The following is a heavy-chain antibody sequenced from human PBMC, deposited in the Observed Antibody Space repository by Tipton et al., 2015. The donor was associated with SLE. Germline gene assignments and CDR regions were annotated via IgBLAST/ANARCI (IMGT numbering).Heavy chain of an antibody. V-gene: IGHV4-59*11. CDR2: VFGSGSI. CDR3: ARGSVVADDF. J-gene: IGHJ4*02. Sequence: TLSLTCTVSGGSLSGHYWSWIRQPPGKKLEWIGYVFGSGSIYYNPSLKSRVTMSVDTSKNQLSLKLTSVTAADTAIYYCARGSVVADDFWGQGTLVTVSS. CDR1: GGSLSGHY. D-gene: IGHD2-15*01.